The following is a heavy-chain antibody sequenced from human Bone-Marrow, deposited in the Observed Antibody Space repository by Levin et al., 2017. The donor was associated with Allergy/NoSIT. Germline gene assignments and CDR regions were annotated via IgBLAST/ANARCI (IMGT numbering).Heavy chain of an antibody. J-gene: IGHJ4*02. V-gene: IGHV3-30*04. D-gene: IGHD6-19*01. CDR3: ARDPTAVSGTRCLDY. CDR2: IWYDGNIK. CDR1: GFSFSGYT. Sequence: PGGSLRLSCAASGFSFSGYTMHWVRQAPGKGLEWVAVIWYDGNIKKYADSVQGRFTISRDNSKNTVYLQMNSLRGDDTAVYYCARDPTAVSGTRCLDYWGRGTLVTVSS.